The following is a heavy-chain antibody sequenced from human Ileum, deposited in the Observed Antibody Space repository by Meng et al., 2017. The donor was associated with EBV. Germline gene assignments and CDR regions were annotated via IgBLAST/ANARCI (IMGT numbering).Heavy chain of an antibody. CDR2: IYYSGST. D-gene: IGHD6-19*01. CDR3: ARGARLAPFDY. V-gene: IGHV4-30-4*01. Sequence: QVQLQGSVPVLVKPSHALSLTCTVSGGSISSGDYYWSWIRQPPGKGLEWIGYIYYSGSTYYNPSLKSRVTISVDTSKNQFSLKLSSVTAADTAVYYCARGARLAPFDYWGQGTLVTVSS. CDR1: GGSISSGDYY. J-gene: IGHJ4*02.